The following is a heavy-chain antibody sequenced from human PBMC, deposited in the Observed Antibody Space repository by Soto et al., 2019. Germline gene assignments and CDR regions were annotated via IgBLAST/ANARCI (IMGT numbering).Heavy chain of an antibody. Sequence: GGSLRLSCAASGFTFSSYWMSWVRQAPGKGLEWVTNIKQDGSEKYYVDSVKGRFTISRDNAKYSMSLEMNSLRAEDTAVYYCARGSNGACDHWGPGTLVTVSS. J-gene: IGHJ4*02. V-gene: IGHV3-7*03. CDR2: IKQDGSEK. CDR3: ARGSNGACDH. D-gene: IGHD6-13*01. CDR1: GFTFSSYW.